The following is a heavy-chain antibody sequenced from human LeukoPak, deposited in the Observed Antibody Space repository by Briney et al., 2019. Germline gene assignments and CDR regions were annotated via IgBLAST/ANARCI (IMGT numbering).Heavy chain of an antibody. CDR1: GYSIGRDYY. D-gene: IGHD5-12*01. Sequence: SETLSLTCKVSGYSIGRDYYWAWLRPPPGKGLEWIGSIFHTGRTVYNPSYESRLTISMDTSKNEFFLRLNSVTAADTAVYFCARDGGYPTTDEGYDPWGLGTLVTVSS. J-gene: IGHJ5*02. CDR2: IFHTGRT. V-gene: IGHV4-38-2*02. CDR3: ARDGGYPTTDEGYDP.